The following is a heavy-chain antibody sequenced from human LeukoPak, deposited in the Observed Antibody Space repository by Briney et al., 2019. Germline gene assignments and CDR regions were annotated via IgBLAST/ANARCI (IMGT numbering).Heavy chain of an antibody. Sequence: PSETLSLTCSVSGGSVSSGDYYWSWIRQPPGKGLEWIGYIFYSGSTYYNPSFKSRISISVDTSKNQFSLKLTSVTAADTALYYCARDRYFIGFDYWGQGTLVTVSS. CDR2: IFYSGST. CDR1: GGSVSSGDYY. J-gene: IGHJ4*02. D-gene: IGHD3-9*01. CDR3: ARDRYFIGFDY. V-gene: IGHV4-30-4*01.